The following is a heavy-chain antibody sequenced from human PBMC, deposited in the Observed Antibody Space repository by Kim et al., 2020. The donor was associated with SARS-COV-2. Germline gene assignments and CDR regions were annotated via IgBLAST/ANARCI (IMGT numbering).Heavy chain of an antibody. CDR3: ARGGYSSGLDV. V-gene: IGHV3-74*01. Sequence: GGSLRLSCAASGFTFSSYWMHWVRQAPGKGLVWVSLVKSDGSGTRNADSVEGRFIISRDNAKKTLYLQMNSLRAEDTAVYYCARGGYSSGLDVWGQGTTV. CDR1: GFTFSSYW. CDR2: VKSDGSGT. J-gene: IGHJ6*02. D-gene: IGHD6-19*01.